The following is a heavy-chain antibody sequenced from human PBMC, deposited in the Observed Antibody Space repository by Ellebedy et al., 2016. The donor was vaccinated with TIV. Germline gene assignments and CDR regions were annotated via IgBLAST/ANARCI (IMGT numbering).Heavy chain of an antibody. Sequence: GESLKISXAASGFTFSSYAMHWVRQAPGKGLEWVSSISSSSSYIYYADSVKGRFTISRDNAKNSLYLQMNSLRAEDTAVYYCARDSGSYPELDYWGQGTLVTVSS. CDR3: ARDSGSYPELDY. CDR2: ISSSSSYI. CDR1: GFTFSSYA. J-gene: IGHJ4*02. D-gene: IGHD1-26*01. V-gene: IGHV3-21*04.